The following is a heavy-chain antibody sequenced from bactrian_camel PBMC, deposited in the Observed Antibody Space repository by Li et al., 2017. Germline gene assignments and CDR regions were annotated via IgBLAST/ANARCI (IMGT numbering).Heavy chain of an antibody. Sequence: HVQLVESGGGSVQAGGSLTLSCTASESTYRSICMAWFRQAPGAKRETVATIDSNGVTKVADFVKARFTASKDNDKKTWYLRMNNLKPEDTALYTCAAEDQAPWDMGWICNYNSWGQGTQVTVS. D-gene: IGHD3*01. V-gene: IGHV3S53*01. CDR3: AAEDQAPWDMGWICNYNS. CDR1: ESTYRSIC. CDR2: IDSNGVT. J-gene: IGHJ6*01.